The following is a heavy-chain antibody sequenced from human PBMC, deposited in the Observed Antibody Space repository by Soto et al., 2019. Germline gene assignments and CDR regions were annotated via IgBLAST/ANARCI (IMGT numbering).Heavy chain of an antibody. J-gene: IGHJ6*02. Sequence: PGGSLRLSCSASGFTFSSYAMHWVRQAPGKGLEYVSAISSNGGGTYYADSVKGRFTISRDNSKNTLYLQMSSLRAEDTAVYYCVKDQIAARTYYYYGMDVWGQGTTVTVSS. CDR3: VKDQIAARTYYYYGMDV. D-gene: IGHD6-6*01. CDR1: GFTFSSYA. V-gene: IGHV3-64D*08. CDR2: ISSNGGGT.